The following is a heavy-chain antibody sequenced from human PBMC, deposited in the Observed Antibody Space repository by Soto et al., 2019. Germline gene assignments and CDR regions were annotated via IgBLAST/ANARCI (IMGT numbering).Heavy chain of an antibody. Sequence: EVQLVESGGGLVQPGGSLRLSCAASGFSVSSNYMSWVRQAPGKGLECVSLIYSGGSTYYADSVKGRFTISRHNFNNTLFLQMNSRRRDDTGVSYCATRSVTAPRWGQGTLVTVSS. CDR2: IYSGGST. CDR3: ATRSVTAPR. V-gene: IGHV3-53*04. CDR1: GFSVSSNY. D-gene: IGHD4-17*01. J-gene: IGHJ4*02.